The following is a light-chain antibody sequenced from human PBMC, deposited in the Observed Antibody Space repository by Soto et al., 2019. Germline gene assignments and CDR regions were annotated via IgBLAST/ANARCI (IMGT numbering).Light chain of an antibody. CDR3: QKYNSAPWT. CDR2: AAS. J-gene: IGKJ1*01. V-gene: IGKV1-27*01. CDR1: QGISNF. Sequence: DIQMTQSPSSLSASVGDRVNITCRASQGISNFLAWHQQKPGKVHKLLMYAASTLQSGVPSPLSASGSGTDFTLTITSLQPEYVSTYYCQKYNSAPWTFDQATKVEIK.